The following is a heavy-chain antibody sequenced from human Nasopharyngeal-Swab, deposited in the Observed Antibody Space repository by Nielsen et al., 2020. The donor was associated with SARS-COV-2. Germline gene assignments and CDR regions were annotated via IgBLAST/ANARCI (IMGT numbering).Heavy chain of an antibody. V-gene: IGHV3-53*01. CDR3: ASSIAAPRSYFDY. D-gene: IGHD6-6*01. CDR2: IYSGGST. Sequence: GGSLRLSCAASGFTFSSYSMNWVRQAPGKGLEWVAVIYSGGSTYYADSVKGRVTISRDNSKNTLYLQMNSLRAEDTAVYYCASSIAAPRSYFDYWGQGTLVTVSS. J-gene: IGHJ4*02. CDR1: GFTFSSYS.